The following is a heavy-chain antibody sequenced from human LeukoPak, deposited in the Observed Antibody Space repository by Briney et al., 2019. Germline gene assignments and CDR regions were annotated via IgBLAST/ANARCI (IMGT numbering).Heavy chain of an antibody. CDR2: IYPGNSDT. V-gene: IGHV5-51*01. CDR3: ASHLRYCSGGSCYSNFFDY. J-gene: IGHJ4*02. D-gene: IGHD2-15*01. Sequence: GESLQISCKGSGYSFTTYWIGWVRQMPGKGLEWMGIIYPGNSDTRYSPSFQGQVTISADKSITTAYLQWSSLKASDTAMYYCASHLRYCSGGSCYSNFFDYWGQGALVTVSS. CDR1: GYSFTTYW.